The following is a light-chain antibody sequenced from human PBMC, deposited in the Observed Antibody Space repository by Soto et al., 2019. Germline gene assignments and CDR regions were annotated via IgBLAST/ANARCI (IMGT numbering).Light chain of an antibody. J-gene: IGKJ2*01. CDR2: AAS. V-gene: IGKV1-39*01. Sequence: DIQMTQSPSSLSASVGDRVTITCRASQTITNYLNWYQQKPGKAPKLLIYAASSLRNGVPSRFSGSGSGTDFTHTISSLQAEDFATYYCQQSYRTPYTFGQGSELEIK. CDR3: QQSYRTPYT. CDR1: QTITNY.